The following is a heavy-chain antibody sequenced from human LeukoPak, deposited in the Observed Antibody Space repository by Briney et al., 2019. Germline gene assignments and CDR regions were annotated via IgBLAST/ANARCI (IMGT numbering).Heavy chain of an antibody. CDR2: IYYSGRT. D-gene: IGHD3-22*01. CDR1: KGSISSGGYY. J-gene: IGHJ5*02. CDR3: ARGEGYYYDRSGYTNWFDP. V-gene: IGHV4-31*03. Sequence: SETLSLTCSVSKGSISSGGYYWSWIRQHPGKGLEWIGYIYYSGRTYSNPSLKSRVTISGDTSKSQFSLKLSSVTAADTAVYYCARGEGYYYDRSGYTNWFDPWGQGTLVAVSS.